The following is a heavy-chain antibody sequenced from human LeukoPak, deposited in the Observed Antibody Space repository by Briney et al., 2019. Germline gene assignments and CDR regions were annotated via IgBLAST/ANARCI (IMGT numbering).Heavy chain of an antibody. V-gene: IGHV4-34*01. Sequence: SETLSLTCAVDGGSFSGYYWSWISQPPGKGLEWIGVINHSGSTHYNPSLKSRVTISVDTSKNQFSLKLSSVTAADTAVYYCARDVRWNYYGSGRQHYYYYYYMDVWGKGTTVTVSS. J-gene: IGHJ6*03. CDR3: ARDVRWNYYGSGRQHYYYYYYMDV. CDR2: INHSGST. D-gene: IGHD3-10*01. CDR1: GGSFSGYY.